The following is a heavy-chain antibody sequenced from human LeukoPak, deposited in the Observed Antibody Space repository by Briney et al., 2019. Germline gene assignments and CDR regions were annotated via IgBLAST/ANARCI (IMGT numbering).Heavy chain of an antibody. CDR3: AKDGIAVAGTRRGYYFDY. D-gene: IGHD6-19*01. Sequence: GGSLRLSCAASGFTFSSYAMSWVRQAPGKGLKWVSAISGSGGSTYYADSVKGRFTISRDNSKNTLYLKMNSLRAEDTAVYYCAKDGIAVAGTRRGYYFDYWGQGTLVTVSS. CDR2: ISGSGGST. J-gene: IGHJ4*02. V-gene: IGHV3-23*01. CDR1: GFTFSSYA.